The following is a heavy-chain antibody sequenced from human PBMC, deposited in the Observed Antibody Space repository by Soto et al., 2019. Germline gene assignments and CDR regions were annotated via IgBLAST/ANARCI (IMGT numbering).Heavy chain of an antibody. J-gene: IGHJ6*03. D-gene: IGHD4-4*01. CDR1: GYSFTSYW. Sequence: GESLKISCKGSGYSFTSYWIGWVRQMPGKGLEWMGIIYPGDSDTRYSPSFQGQVTISADKSISTAYLQWSSLKASDTAMYYCARRGATVTYDYYYYYMDVWGKGTTVTVSS. CDR2: IYPGDSDT. V-gene: IGHV5-51*01. CDR3: ARRGATVTYDYYYYYMDV.